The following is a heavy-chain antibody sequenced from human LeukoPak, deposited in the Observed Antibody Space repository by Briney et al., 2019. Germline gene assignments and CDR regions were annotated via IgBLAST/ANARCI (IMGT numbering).Heavy chain of an antibody. V-gene: IGHV3-23*01. J-gene: IGHJ4*02. CDR2: ISGSGGST. D-gene: IGHD4-11*01. CDR3: AKDQWEMTTVTTLFDY. Sequence: GGSLRLSCAASGFTFSSYAMSWVRQAPGKGLEWVSVISGSGGSTYYADSVKGRFTISRDNSKNTLYLQMNSLRAEDTAVYYCAKDQWEMTTVTTLFDYWGQGTLVTVSS. CDR1: GFTFSSYA.